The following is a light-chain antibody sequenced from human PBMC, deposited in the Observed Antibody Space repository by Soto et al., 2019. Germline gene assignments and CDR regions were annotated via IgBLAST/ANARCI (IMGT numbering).Light chain of an antibody. CDR2: SNN. CDR1: SSNIGSNT. Sequence: QSVLTQPPSASGTPGQRVTISCSGSSSNIGSNTVHWYQQLPGTAPKLLIYSNNQRPSGVPGRFSGSKSGTSASLAISGLQSEDEADHYCAAWDDSLNGRVFGGGTKLTVL. CDR3: AAWDDSLNGRV. V-gene: IGLV1-44*01. J-gene: IGLJ3*02.